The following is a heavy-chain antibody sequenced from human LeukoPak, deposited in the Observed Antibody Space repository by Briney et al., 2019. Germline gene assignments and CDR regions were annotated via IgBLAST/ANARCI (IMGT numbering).Heavy chain of an antibody. J-gene: IGHJ4*02. V-gene: IGHV5-51*01. CDR1: GYSFTSYW. Sequence: GESLKISCKGSGYSFTSYWIGWVRQMPGKGLEWMGIIYPGDSDTRYSPSFQGQVTISADKSISAAYLQWSSLKASDTAMYYCARRGGGSSAADYFDYGGQGTLVTVSA. CDR2: IYPGDSDT. D-gene: IGHD2-15*01. CDR3: ARRGGGSSAADYFDY.